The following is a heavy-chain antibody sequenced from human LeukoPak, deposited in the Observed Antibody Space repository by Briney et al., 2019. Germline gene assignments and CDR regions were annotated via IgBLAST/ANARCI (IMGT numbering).Heavy chain of an antibody. CDR1: GFTFSSYS. CDR2: ISSSSSTI. V-gene: IGHV3-48*01. Sequence: PGGSLRLSCAASGFTFSSYSMNWVRQAPGKGLEWVSYISSSSSTIYYADSVKGRFTISRDNAKNSLCLQMNSLRAEDTAVYYCARDWGGLTYYYDSSGADYWGQGTLVTVSS. D-gene: IGHD3-22*01. J-gene: IGHJ4*02. CDR3: ARDWGGLTYYYDSSGADY.